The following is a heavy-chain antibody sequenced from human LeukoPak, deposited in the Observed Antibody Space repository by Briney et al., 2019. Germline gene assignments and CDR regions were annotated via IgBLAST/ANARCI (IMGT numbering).Heavy chain of an antibody. CDR2: IIPIFGTA. Sequence: SVKVSCKASGGIFSSYAISWVRQAPGQGLEWMGGIIPIFGTANYAQKFQGRVTITTDESTSTAYMELSSLRSEDTAVYYCARDMYYYGSGSYYNFYYFDYWGQGTLVTVSS. CDR1: GGIFSSYA. V-gene: IGHV1-69*05. CDR3: ARDMYYYGSGSYYNFYYFDY. J-gene: IGHJ4*02. D-gene: IGHD3-10*01.